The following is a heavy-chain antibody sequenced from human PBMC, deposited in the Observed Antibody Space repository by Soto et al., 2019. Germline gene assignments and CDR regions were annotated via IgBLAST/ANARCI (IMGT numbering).Heavy chain of an antibody. D-gene: IGHD3-3*01. J-gene: IGHJ1*01. CDR1: GFMFSRYA. CDR2: ISKDGSVN. V-gene: IGHV3-30-3*01. Sequence: QVQLVESGGRVVQPGGSLRLSCAASGFMFSRYAIHWVRQAPGKGLEWVAVISKDGSVNYYVDSVRGRFSISRDKSKNTVYLEMNGMRDDDTAVFYCARSRSGAVPDSFGYWGQGTLVTVSS. CDR3: ARSRSGAVPDSFGY.